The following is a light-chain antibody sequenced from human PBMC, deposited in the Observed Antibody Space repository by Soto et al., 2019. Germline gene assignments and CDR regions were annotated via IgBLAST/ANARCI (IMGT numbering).Light chain of an antibody. CDR1: QSISSW. CDR3: QQYNSLWT. J-gene: IGKJ1*01. V-gene: IGKV1-5*03. CDR2: KAS. Sequence: DIQMTQSPSTLSASVGDRVTITCRASQSISSWLAWYQQKPGKAPKLLIYKASSLESGVPSRFSGSGSGTEFTLTISSLQPDDFESYSCQQYNSLWTFGQGTKVEIK.